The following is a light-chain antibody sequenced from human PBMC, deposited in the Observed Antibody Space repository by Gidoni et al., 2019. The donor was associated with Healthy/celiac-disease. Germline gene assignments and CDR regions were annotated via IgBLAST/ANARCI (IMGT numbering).Light chain of an antibody. Sequence: QSALTQHASVSGPPGQSITISCTGTSSDVGSYNLVSWYQQHPGKAPKLMIYEVSKRPSGVSTRFSGSKSGNTASLTISGLQAEDEADYYCCSYAGSSTYYVFGTGTKITVL. CDR2: EVS. V-gene: IGLV2-23*02. J-gene: IGLJ1*01. CDR3: CSYAGSSTYYV. CDR1: SSDVGSYNL.